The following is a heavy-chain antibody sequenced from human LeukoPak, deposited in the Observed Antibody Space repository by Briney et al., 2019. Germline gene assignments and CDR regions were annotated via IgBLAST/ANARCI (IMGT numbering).Heavy chain of an antibody. D-gene: IGHD3-3*01. CDR3: ARDRLGVDNNWFDP. CDR1: GGSISSYY. Sequence: SETLSLTCTVSGGSISSYYWSWIRQPAGKGLEWIGRIYTSGSTNYNPSLKSRVTMSVDTSKNQFSLKLSPVTAADTAVYYCARDRLGVDNNWFDPWGQGTLVTVSS. J-gene: IGHJ5*02. CDR2: IYTSGST. V-gene: IGHV4-4*07.